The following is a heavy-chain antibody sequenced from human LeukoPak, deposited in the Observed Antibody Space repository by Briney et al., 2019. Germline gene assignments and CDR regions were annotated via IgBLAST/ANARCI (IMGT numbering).Heavy chain of an antibody. D-gene: IGHD3-10*01. J-gene: IGHJ4*02. V-gene: IGHV3-7*01. CDR2: IKQDGSEK. CDR1: GFPFSSYW. Sequence: GGSLRLSCAASGFPFSSYWMSWVRQAPGKGLEWVANIKQDGSEKYYVDSVKGRFTISRDNAKNSLYLQMNSLRAEDTAVYYCASAGTSGSYSRVDYWGQGTLVTVSS. CDR3: ASAGTSGSYSRVDY.